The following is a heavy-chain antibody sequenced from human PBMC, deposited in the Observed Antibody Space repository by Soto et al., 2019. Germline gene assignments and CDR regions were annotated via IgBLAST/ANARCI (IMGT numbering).Heavy chain of an antibody. CDR3: ARVVPGAEAWFGP. D-gene: IGHD2-2*01. CDR2: ISLYSDGT. CDR1: GYTFSNYG. V-gene: IGHV1-18*01. J-gene: IGHJ5*02. Sequence: SCQTSGYTFSNYGITWVRQAPGQPLEWLGWISLYSDGTNYAQKFQGRVSMTTDTSTTTAYMELRSLRSDDTAVYYCARVVPGAEAWFGPWGQGTMVTVSS.